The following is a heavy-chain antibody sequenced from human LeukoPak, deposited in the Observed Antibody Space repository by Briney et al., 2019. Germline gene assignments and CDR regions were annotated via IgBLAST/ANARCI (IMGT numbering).Heavy chain of an antibody. Sequence: SETLSLTCTVSGGSVSSSSYYWGWIRQPPGKGLEWIGSIYYSGSTYYNPSLKSRVTISVDTSKNQFSLKLSSVTAADTAVYYCAILGVAAAVDYFDYWGQGTLVTVSA. V-gene: IGHV4-39*01. CDR1: GGSVSSSSYY. D-gene: IGHD6-13*01. CDR3: AILGVAAAVDYFDY. CDR2: IYYSGST. J-gene: IGHJ4*02.